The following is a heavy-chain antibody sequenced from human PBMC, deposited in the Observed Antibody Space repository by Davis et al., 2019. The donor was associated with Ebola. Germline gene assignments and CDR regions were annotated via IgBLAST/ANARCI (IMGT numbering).Heavy chain of an antibody. CDR3: ARDLYYGSGSTDY. D-gene: IGHD3-10*01. Sequence: GGSLRLSCAASGFTFSSYAIHWVRQAPGKGLEWVAVISYDGSNKYYADSVKGRFTISRDNSKNTLYLQMNSLRAEDAAVYYCARDLYYGSGSTDYWGQGSLVTVSS. V-gene: IGHV3-30-3*01. CDR1: GFTFSSYA. J-gene: IGHJ4*02. CDR2: ISYDGSNK.